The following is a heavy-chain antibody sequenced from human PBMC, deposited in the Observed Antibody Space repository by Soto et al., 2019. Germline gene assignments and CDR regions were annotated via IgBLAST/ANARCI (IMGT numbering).Heavy chain of an antibody. D-gene: IGHD5-12*01. CDR1: GYTFTSYD. CDR2: MNPNSGNT. Sequence: GASVKVSCKASGYTFTSYDINWVRQATGQGLEWMGWMNPNSGNTGYAQKFQGRVTMTRNTSISTAYMELSSLRSEDTAVYYCARVLYSGYESYNWFDPWGQGTLVTVSS. J-gene: IGHJ5*02. CDR3: ARVLYSGYESYNWFDP. V-gene: IGHV1-8*01.